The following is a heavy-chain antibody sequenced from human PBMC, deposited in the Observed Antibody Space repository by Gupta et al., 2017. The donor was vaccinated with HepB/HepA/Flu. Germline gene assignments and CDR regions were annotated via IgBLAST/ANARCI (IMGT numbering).Heavy chain of an antibody. CDR1: GFTFSSYG. Sequence: QVQLVESGGGVVQPGRSLRLSCAASGFTFSSYGMHWVRQAPGKGLEWVAVIWYDGSNKYYADSVKGRFTISRDNSKNTLYLQMNSLRAEDTAVYYCARDHAPIEMATGYFDYWGQGTLVTVSS. CDR3: ARDHAPIEMATGYFDY. CDR2: IWYDGSNK. V-gene: IGHV3-33*01. D-gene: IGHD5-24*01. J-gene: IGHJ4*02.